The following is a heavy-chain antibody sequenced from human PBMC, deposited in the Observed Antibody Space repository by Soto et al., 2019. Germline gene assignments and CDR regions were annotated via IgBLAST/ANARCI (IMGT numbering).Heavy chain of an antibody. D-gene: IGHD4-4*01. V-gene: IGHV1-69*13. CDR3: AREGLVLVPTTVSSGYFRDPLAF. CDR2: IIPRSATS. CDR1: GDTFSTYT. Sequence: SVKVSCKASGDTFSTYTITWMRQAPGQGLEWMGGIIPRSATSNYAQKFQGRVTITADESTNTAYMELSSLRSEDTAVYYCAREGLVLVPTTVSSGYFRDPLAFWRQRTTVTGSS. J-gene: IGHJ6*01.